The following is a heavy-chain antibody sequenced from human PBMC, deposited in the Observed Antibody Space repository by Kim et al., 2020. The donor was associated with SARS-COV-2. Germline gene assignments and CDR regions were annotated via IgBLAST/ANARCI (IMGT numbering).Heavy chain of an antibody. V-gene: IGHV3-7*01. CDR3: ARIGYSSSSLDY. J-gene: IGHJ4*02. CDR1: GFTFNNYW. D-gene: IGHD6-6*01. CDR2: IKQDGGEK. Sequence: GGSLRHSCAASGFTFNNYWMSWVRQSPGKGLEWVANIKQDGGEKHYVDSMKGRFTISRDNAKNSLFLQMSGLRAVDTAVYYCARIGYSSSSLDYWGQGTL.